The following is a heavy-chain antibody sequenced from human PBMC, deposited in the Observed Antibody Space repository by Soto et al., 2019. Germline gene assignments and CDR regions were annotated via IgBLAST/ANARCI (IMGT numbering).Heavy chain of an antibody. D-gene: IGHD1-26*01. V-gene: IGHV3-30-3*01. CDR1: GVTFSSYA. CDR2: ISYDGSNK. J-gene: IGHJ6*02. CDR3: AREPAVGATTRSRGMDV. Sequence: SLRLSCAASGVTFSSYAMHWVRQAPGKGLEWVAVISYDGSNKYYADSVKGRFTISRDNSKNTLYLQMNSLRAEDTAVYYCAREPAVGATTRSRGMDVWGQGTTVTVSS.